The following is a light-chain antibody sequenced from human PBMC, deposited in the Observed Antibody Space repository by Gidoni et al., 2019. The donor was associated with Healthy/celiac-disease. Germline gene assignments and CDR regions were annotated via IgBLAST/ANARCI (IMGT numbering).Light chain of an antibody. Sequence: QSALTQPASVSGSPGQSITISCTGTSSYVGGYNYFSWYQQHPGKAPKLMSYEVSNRPSGVSNRFSGSKSGNTASLTISGLQAEDEADYYCSSYTSSYVVFGGGTKLTVL. J-gene: IGLJ2*01. CDR2: EVS. V-gene: IGLV2-14*01. CDR3: SSYTSSYVV. CDR1: SSYVGGYNY.